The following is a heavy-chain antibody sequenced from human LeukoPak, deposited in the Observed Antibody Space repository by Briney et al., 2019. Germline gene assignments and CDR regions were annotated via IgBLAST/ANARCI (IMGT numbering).Heavy chain of an antibody. D-gene: IGHD4-23*01. Sequence: PSETLSLTCTVSGGSISSSGYYWGWIRQPPGKGLESIGSIHYTGTTSYNPSLKSRLTISVDTSKNQFSLKLSSVTAADTAVYYCARVSCDFGGNSYFDYWGQGTLVTVSS. CDR1: GGSISSSGYY. V-gene: IGHV4-39*01. CDR2: IHYTGTT. CDR3: ARVSCDFGGNSYFDY. J-gene: IGHJ4*02.